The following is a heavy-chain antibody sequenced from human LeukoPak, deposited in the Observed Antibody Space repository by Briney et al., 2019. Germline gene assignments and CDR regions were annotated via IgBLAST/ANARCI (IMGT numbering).Heavy chain of an antibody. Sequence: SVKVSCKASGDTFGTFSFNWVRQAPSEGLEWLGGLTPLAGTPNYAQKFQGRLTISADKSTSTVYMELSRLTSEDTAVYFCAKFWSGYYTDWGQGTLVTVSS. D-gene: IGHD3-3*01. V-gene: IGHV1-69*06. CDR3: AKFWSGYYTD. J-gene: IGHJ4*02. CDR2: LTPLAGTP. CDR1: GDTFGTFS.